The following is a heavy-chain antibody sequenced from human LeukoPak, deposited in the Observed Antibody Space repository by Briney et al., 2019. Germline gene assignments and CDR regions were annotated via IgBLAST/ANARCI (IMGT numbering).Heavy chain of an antibody. CDR1: GGSISSSSYY. V-gene: IGHV4-39*01. CDR2: IYYSGST. CDR3: ARLNTTQYYFDY. Sequence: SETLSLTCTVSGGSISSSSYYWGWIRQPPGKGLEWIGSIYYSGSTYYNPSLKSRVTISVDTSKNQFSLKLSSVTAADTAVYYCARLNTTQYYFDYWGQGTLVTVSS. J-gene: IGHJ4*02. D-gene: IGHD1-1*01.